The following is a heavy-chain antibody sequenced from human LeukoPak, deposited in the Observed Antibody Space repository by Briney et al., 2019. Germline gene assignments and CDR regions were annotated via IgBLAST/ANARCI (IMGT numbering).Heavy chain of an antibody. V-gene: IGHV1-24*01. D-gene: IGHD1-26*01. CDR3: ATGSIVGDYTDLDY. CDR1: GCTLTELS. J-gene: IGHJ4*02. Sequence: ASVKVSCKVSGCTLTELSMHWVRQAPGKGLEWMGGFDPEDGETIYAQKFQGRVTMTEDTSTDTAYMELSSLRSEDTAVYYCATGSIVGDYTDLDYWGQGTLVTVSS. CDR2: FDPEDGET.